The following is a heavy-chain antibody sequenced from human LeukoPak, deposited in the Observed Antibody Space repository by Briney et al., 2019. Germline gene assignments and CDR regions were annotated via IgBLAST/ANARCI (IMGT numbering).Heavy chain of an antibody. CDR3: ARANSGSYSPYFDY. V-gene: IGHV1-18*01. J-gene: IGHJ4*02. CDR1: GYVFTTYN. D-gene: IGHD1-26*01. Sequence: GASVKVSCKASGYVFTTYNNTWGCQAPGQGLEWMGWISAYNGNTNYAQKLQGRVTMTTDTSTSTAYMEVMSLKSDDTAVYYCARANSGSYSPYFDYWGQGTLVTVSS. CDR2: ISAYNGNT.